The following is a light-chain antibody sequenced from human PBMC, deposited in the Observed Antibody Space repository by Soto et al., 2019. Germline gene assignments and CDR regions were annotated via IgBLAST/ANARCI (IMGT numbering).Light chain of an antibody. J-gene: IGKJ1*01. CDR2: AAS. CDR3: QRSDDTRPWT. V-gene: IGKV1-39*01. CDR1: QRIGRS. Sequence: DIQMTQSPSSLSASVGDRVTIACRASQRIGRSLSWYQQKPGTAPKVLIYAASNLQSGVPSRFSGSGSGTDFTLTISGLQPEDSATYYCQRSDDTRPWTFGQGTKVEIK.